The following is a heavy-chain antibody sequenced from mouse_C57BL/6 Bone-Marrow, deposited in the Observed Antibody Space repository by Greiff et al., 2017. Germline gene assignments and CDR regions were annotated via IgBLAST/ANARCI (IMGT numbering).Heavy chain of an antibody. Sequence: DVMLVESGGGLVQPGGSLKLSCAASGFTFSDYGMAWVRQAPRKGPEWVAFISNLAYSIYYADTVTGRFTISRENAKNTLYLEMSSLRSEDTAMYYCARGAGSSPFAYWGQGTLVTVSA. CDR3: ARGAGSSPFAY. V-gene: IGHV5-15*01. D-gene: IGHD1-1*01. CDR1: GFTFSDYG. J-gene: IGHJ3*01. CDR2: ISNLAYSI.